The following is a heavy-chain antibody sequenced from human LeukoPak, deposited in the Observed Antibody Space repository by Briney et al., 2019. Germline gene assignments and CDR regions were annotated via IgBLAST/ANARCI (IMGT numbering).Heavy chain of an antibody. D-gene: IGHD6-6*01. CDR3: ARVRGSSSRLWDY. Sequence: GGSPRLSCAASGFTFSNAWMSWVRQAPGKGLEWVGRIKSKTDGGTTDYAAPVKGRFTISRDDSKNTLYLQMNSLKTEDTAVYYCARVRGSSSRLWDYWGQGTLVTVSS. J-gene: IGHJ4*02. CDR2: IKSKTDGGTT. CDR1: GFTFSNAW. V-gene: IGHV3-15*01.